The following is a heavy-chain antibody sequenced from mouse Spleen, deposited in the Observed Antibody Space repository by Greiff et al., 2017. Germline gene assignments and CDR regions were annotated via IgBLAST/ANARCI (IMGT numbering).Heavy chain of an antibody. CDR1: GYAFSSSW. Sequence: VQLQQSGPELVKPGASVKISCKASGYAFSSSWMNWVKQRPGKGLEWIGRIYPGDGDTNYNGKFKGKATLTADKSSSTAYMQLSSLTSEDSAVYFCASPYGNYGDYFDYWGQGTTLTVSS. V-gene: IGHV1-82*01. J-gene: IGHJ2*01. D-gene: IGHD2-1*01. CDR3: ASPYGNYGDYFDY. CDR2: IYPGDGDT.